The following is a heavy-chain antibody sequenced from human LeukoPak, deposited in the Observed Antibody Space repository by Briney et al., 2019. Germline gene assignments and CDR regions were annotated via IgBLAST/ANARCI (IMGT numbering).Heavy chain of an antibody. D-gene: IGHD4-17*01. V-gene: IGHV3-30-3*01. J-gene: IGHJ4*02. CDR3: ARDRYGDYGDFDY. CDR1: GFTFSSYA. CDR2: ISYDGSNK. Sequence: PGGSLRLSCAASGFTFSSYAMHWVRQAPGKGLEWVAVISYDGSNKYYADSVKGRFTISRDNSKNTLYLQVNSLRAEDTAVYYCARDRYGDYGDFDYWGQGTLVTVSS.